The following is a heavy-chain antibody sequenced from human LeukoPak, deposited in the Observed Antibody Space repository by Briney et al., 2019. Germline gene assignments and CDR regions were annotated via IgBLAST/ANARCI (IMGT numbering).Heavy chain of an antibody. CDR1: GYTFTSFH. V-gene: IGHV1-8*03. J-gene: IGHJ4*02. Sequence: ASVKVSCKTSGYTFTSFHINWVRQATGQGLEWMGWMNPYSGDRGYAQKFQGRASITSDTSISTAYMELSSLRSDDTAVYFCARTTSFTASGYDYWGQGTLVTVSS. CDR2: MNPYSGDR. CDR3: ARTTSFTASGYDY. D-gene: IGHD6-25*01.